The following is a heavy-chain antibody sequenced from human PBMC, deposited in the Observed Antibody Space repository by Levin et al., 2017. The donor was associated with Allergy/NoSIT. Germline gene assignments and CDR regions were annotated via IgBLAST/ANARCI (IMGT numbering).Heavy chain of an antibody. CDR3: AKVAGSGWYGYYFDY. J-gene: IGHJ4*02. CDR2: ISWNSGSI. V-gene: IGHV3-9*01. Sequence: GGSLRLSCAASGFTFDDYAMHWVRQAPGKGLEWVSGISWNSGSIGYADSVKGRFTISRDNAKNSLYLQMNSLRAEDTALYYCAKVAGSGWYGYYFDYWGQGTLVTVSS. D-gene: IGHD6-19*01. CDR1: GFTFDDYA.